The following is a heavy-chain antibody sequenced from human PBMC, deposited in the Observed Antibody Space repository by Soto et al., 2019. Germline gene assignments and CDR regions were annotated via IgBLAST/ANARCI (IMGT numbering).Heavy chain of an antibody. D-gene: IGHD4-17*01. CDR3: AKDYGDYLYYFDY. J-gene: IGHJ4*02. V-gene: IGHV3-23*01. Sequence: GGSLRLSCAASGFTFSSYAMSWVRQAPGKGLEWVSAISGSGGSTYYADSVNGRFTISRDNSKNTLYLQMNSLRAEDTAVYYCAKDYGDYLYYFDYWGQGTLVTVSS. CDR1: GFTFSSYA. CDR2: ISGSGGST.